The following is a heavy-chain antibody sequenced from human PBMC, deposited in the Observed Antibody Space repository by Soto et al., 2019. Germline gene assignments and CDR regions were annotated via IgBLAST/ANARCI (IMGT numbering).Heavy chain of an antibody. Sequence: PXXTLSLTCTVSGGSISSYCWGWILQPPGKGLEWIGYIYYSGSTNYNPSLKSRVTISVDTSKNQFSLKLSSVTDADTAVYYCARYFDYGDFFTLDYWGQGTLVTVSS. J-gene: IGHJ4*02. D-gene: IGHD4-17*01. V-gene: IGHV4-59*01. CDR2: IYYSGST. CDR3: ARYFDYGDFFTLDY. CDR1: GGSISSYC.